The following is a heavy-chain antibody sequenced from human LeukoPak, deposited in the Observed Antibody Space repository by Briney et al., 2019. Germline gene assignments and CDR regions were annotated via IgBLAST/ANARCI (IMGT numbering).Heavy chain of an antibody. CDR1: GGSISSSTNY. CDR2: VYYSGTT. J-gene: IGHJ4*02. D-gene: IGHD6-19*01. V-gene: IGHV4-39*07. CDR3: AREGQWLTPKYFDS. Sequence: SETLSLTCSVSGGSISSSTNYWGWIRQAPGKGMEWIGSVYYSGTTYYNPSLGGRATISMDTSKNQFSLKLSSVTAADTALYYCAREGQWLTPKYFDSWGQGPLVTVSS.